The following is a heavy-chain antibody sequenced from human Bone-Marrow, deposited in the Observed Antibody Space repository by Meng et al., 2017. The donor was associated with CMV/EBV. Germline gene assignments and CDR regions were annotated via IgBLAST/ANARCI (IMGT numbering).Heavy chain of an antibody. Sequence: GGSLRLSCAASGFPFSGSAVHWVRQASGKGLEWVGRIRSKTNNYTTSYAVSVTGRFTISRDDLKNTAYLQMTSPKTEDTAMYYCTTDCSSSACYSLWFDPWGQGTLVTVSS. J-gene: IGHJ5*02. V-gene: IGHV3-73*01. CDR1: GFPFSGSA. D-gene: IGHD2-2*01. CDR2: IRSKTNNYTT. CDR3: TTDCSSSACYSLWFDP.